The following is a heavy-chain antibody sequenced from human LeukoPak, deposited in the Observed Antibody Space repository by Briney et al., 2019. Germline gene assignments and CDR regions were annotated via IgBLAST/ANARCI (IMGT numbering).Heavy chain of an antibody. V-gene: IGHV4-30-4*01. CDR2: IYYSGST. CDR1: GGSISSGDYY. J-gene: IGHJ3*02. CDR3: ARVTTGMHAFDI. Sequence: PSETLSLTCTVSGGSISSGDYYWSWIRQPPGKGLEWIGYIYYSGSTYYNPSLKSRVTISVDTSKNQFSLKLSSVTAADTAVYYCARVTTGMHAFDIWGQGTMVTVSS. D-gene: IGHD1-1*01.